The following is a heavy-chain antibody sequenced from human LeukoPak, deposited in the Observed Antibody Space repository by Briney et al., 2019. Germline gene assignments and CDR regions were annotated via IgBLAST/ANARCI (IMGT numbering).Heavy chain of an antibody. D-gene: IGHD3-22*01. Sequence: PGGSLRLSCAASGFTVSSNYMSWVRQAPGKGLGWVSVIYSGGSTYYADSVKGRFTISRDNSKNTLYLQMNSLRAEDTAVYYCARVLREYYYDSSGYFDYWGQGTLVTVSS. J-gene: IGHJ4*02. CDR3: ARVLREYYYDSSGYFDY. CDR1: GFTVSSNY. CDR2: IYSGGST. V-gene: IGHV3-53*01.